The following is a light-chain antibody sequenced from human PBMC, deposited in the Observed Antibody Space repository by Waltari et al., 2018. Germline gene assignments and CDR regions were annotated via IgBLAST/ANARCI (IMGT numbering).Light chain of an antibody. CDR2: AAS. Sequence: EIVLTQSPGTLALSPGERAALSCRASQTIRNNYLAWYQQKPGQAPTLLIYAASSRATGIPARFSGSGSATDFTLTISRLEPEDFAMYYCQQYGNLSRTFGQGTKLEI. CDR3: QQYGNLSRT. CDR1: QTIRNNY. V-gene: IGKV3-20*01. J-gene: IGKJ2*01.